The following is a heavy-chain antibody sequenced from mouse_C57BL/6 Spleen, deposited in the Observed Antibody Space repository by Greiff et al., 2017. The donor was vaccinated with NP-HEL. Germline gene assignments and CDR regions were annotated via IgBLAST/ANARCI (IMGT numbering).Heavy chain of an antibody. CDR2: IYPGDGDT. CDR3: ARSAVVATPYFDV. Sequence: QVQLQQPGTELVKPGASVKLSCKASGYAFSSSWMNWVKQRPGKGLEWIGRIYPGDGDTNYNGKFKGKATLTADKSSSTAYMQLSSLTSEDSAVYFCARSAVVATPYFDVWGTGTTVTVSS. D-gene: IGHD1-1*01. J-gene: IGHJ1*03. CDR1: GYAFSSSW. V-gene: IGHV1-82*01.